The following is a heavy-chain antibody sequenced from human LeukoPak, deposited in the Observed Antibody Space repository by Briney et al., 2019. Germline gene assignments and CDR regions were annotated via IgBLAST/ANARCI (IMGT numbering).Heavy chain of an antibody. CDR2: IYYSGSS. D-gene: IGHD3-10*01. CDR1: GVSISSYY. V-gene: IGHV4-59*01. J-gene: IGHJ4*02. Sequence: SETLSLTCTVSGVSISSYYWSWIRQPPRKGLEWVGYIYYSGSSNYNPSLKSRVTISVDTSKNQFSLKLSSVTAADTAVYYCARDGSPLWFGEFPYYFDYWGQGTLVTVSS. CDR3: ARDGSPLWFGEFPYYFDY.